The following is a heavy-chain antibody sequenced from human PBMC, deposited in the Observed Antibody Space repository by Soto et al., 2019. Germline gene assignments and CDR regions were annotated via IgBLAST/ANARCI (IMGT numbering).Heavy chain of an antibody. CDR1: GYTFTSYG. CDR2: ISAYNGNT. CDR3: ARDPPRYCSSTSCYLVDY. D-gene: IGHD2-2*01. V-gene: IGHV1-18*01. J-gene: IGHJ4*02. Sequence: QVQLVQSGAEVKKPGASVKVSCKASGYTFTSYGISWVRQAPGQGLERMGWISAYNGNTNYAQKLQGRVTMTTDTSTSTAYMELRSLRSDDTAVYYCARDPPRYCSSTSCYLVDYWGQGTLVTVSS.